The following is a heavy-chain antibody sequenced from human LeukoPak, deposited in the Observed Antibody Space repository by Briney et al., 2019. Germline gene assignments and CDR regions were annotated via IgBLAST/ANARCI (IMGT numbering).Heavy chain of an antibody. CDR2: ISSSSSYI. CDR3: AREYRRSSWDDAFDI. Sequence: PGGSLRLSCAASGFTFSSYSMNWVRQAPGKGLEWVSSISSSSSYIYYADSVKGRFTISRDNAKNSLYLQMNSLRAEDTAVYYCAREYRRSSWDDAFDIWGQGTMVTVSS. V-gene: IGHV3-21*01. CDR1: GFTFSSYS. D-gene: IGHD6-13*01. J-gene: IGHJ3*02.